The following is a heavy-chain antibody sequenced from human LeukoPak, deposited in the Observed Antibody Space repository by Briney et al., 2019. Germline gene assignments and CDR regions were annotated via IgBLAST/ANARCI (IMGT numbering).Heavy chain of an antibody. CDR3: TTEAYYYDSGAIKYSDY. CDR2: IKSKTDGGAT. V-gene: IGHV3-15*01. Sequence: GGSLRLSCAASGFTFSNAWMSWVRQAPGKGLEWVGRIKSKTDGGATHYAAPVKGRFTISRDDSKNTLYLQMNSLKTEDTAVYYCTTEAYYYDSGAIKYSDYWGQGTLVTVPS. CDR1: GFTFSNAW. J-gene: IGHJ4*02. D-gene: IGHD3-22*01.